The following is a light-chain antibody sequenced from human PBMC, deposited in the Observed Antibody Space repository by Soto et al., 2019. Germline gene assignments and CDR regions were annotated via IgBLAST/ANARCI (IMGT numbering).Light chain of an antibody. Sequence: QSALTQPRSVSGSPGQSVTISCTGTSSDVGAYNYVSWYQQHPGKAPELMIYDVNKRPSGVPDRFSGSKSGNTASLTISGLQAEDEADYYCCSFAGSYTFEVFGTGTKLTVL. CDR1: SSDVGAYNY. CDR2: DVN. CDR3: CSFAGSYTFEV. V-gene: IGLV2-11*01. J-gene: IGLJ1*01.